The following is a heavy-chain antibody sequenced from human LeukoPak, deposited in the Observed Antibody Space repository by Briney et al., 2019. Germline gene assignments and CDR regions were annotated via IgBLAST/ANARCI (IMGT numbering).Heavy chain of an antibody. CDR2: ISSSGSST. D-gene: IGHD6-13*01. CDR3: ASEIAAAGTNYYYGMDV. CDR1: GFTFSSYG. V-gene: IGHV3-48*03. J-gene: IGHJ6*02. Sequence: GGSLRLSCAASGFTFSSYGMNWVRQAPGKGLEWVSYISSSGSSTYYADSVKGRFTISRDNAKNSLYLQMNSLRAEDTAVYYCASEIAAAGTNYYYGMDVWGQGTTVTVSS.